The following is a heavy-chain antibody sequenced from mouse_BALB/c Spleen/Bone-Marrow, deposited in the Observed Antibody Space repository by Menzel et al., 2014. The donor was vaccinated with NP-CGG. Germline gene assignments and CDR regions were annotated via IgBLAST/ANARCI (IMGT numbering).Heavy chain of an antibody. J-gene: IGHJ3*01. Sequence: EVKLVESGGGLVKPGGSLKLSCAASGFTFSSYAMSWVRQTPEKRLEWVASISSGGSTYYPDSVKGRFTISRDNARNILYLQMSSLRSEDTAMYYCAREGHGYDPAWFAYWGQGTLVTVSA. CDR1: GFTFSSYA. CDR3: AREGHGYDPAWFAY. V-gene: IGHV5-6-5*01. D-gene: IGHD2-2*01. CDR2: ISSGGST.